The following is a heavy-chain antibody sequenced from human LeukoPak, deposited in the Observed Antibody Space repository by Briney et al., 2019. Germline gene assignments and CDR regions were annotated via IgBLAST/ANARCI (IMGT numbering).Heavy chain of an antibody. Sequence: SETLSLTCTVSGGSISSSSYYWSWIRQPAGKGLEWIGRIYTSGSTNYNPSLKSRVTISVDTSKNQFSLKLSSVTAADTAVYYCARGGSSSWYGHYYYYMDVWGKGTTVTISS. CDR2: IYTSGST. J-gene: IGHJ6*03. V-gene: IGHV4-61*02. CDR1: GGSISSSSYY. CDR3: ARGGSSSWYGHYYYYMDV. D-gene: IGHD6-13*01.